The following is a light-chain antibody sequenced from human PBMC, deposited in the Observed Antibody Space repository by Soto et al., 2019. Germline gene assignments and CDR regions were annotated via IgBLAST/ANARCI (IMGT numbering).Light chain of an antibody. CDR2: DVS. V-gene: IGLV2-14*03. Sequence: QSALTQPASVSGSPGQSITISCTGTSSDVGGYNFVSWYQHHPGKAPKLIIYDVSNRPSGVSNRFSGSKSGNTASLTISGLQAEDEADYYCTSYTSSITYVFGTVTKLTVL. CDR3: TSYTSSITYV. CDR1: SSDVGGYNF. J-gene: IGLJ1*01.